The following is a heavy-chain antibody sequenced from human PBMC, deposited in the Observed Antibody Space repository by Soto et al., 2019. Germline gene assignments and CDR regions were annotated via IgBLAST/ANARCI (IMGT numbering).Heavy chain of an antibody. CDR3: AKDPPYDSSGYYFYYGMDV. V-gene: IGHV1-3*01. CDR2: INAGNGNT. J-gene: IGHJ6*02. Sequence: ASVKVSCKASGSTFTSYAMHWVRQAPGQRLEWMGWINAGNGNTKYYAESMKGRFTISRDNSKNTLYLQLNSLRAADTAVYYCAKDPPYDSSGYYFYYGMDVWGQGTTVTVS. CDR1: GSTFTSYA. D-gene: IGHD3-22*01.